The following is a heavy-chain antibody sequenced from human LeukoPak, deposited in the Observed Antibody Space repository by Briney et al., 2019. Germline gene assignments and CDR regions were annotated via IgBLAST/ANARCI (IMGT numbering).Heavy chain of an antibody. CDR2: IYYSGST. D-gene: IGHD3-10*01. V-gene: IGHV4-39*07. Sequence: SETLSLTCTVSGGSISSSSYYRGWIRQPPGKGLEWIGSIYYSGSTYYNPSLKSRVTISVDTSKNQFSLKLSSVTAADTAVYYCARDQPYYYDSTGTDAFDIWGQGTMVTVSS. CDR1: GGSISSSSYY. CDR3: ARDQPYYYDSTGTDAFDI. J-gene: IGHJ3*02.